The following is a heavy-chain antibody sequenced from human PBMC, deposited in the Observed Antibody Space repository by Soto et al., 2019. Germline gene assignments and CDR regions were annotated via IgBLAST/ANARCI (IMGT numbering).Heavy chain of an antibody. Sequence: GGSLRLSCAASGFTFSTTWMSWVRQAPGKGLEWVGHIKSEIDGGTTDYAAPVKGRFTISRDDSKNTLYLQIDSLKTEDTAVYCCTTFFDVYWGQGTLVTVSS. D-gene: IGHD3-3*01. CDR1: GFTFSTTW. V-gene: IGHV3-15*01. J-gene: IGHJ4*02. CDR2: IKSEIDGGTT. CDR3: TTFFDVY.